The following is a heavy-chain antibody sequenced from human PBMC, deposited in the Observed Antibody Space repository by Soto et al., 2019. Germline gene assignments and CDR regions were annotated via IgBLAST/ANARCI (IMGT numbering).Heavy chain of an antibody. Sequence: ASVKGSCQASEGTLSYYNINWGRQAPRTRHEWMGRIIPILGIANYAQKFQGRVTITADKSTSTAYMELSSLRSEDTAVYYCARDRGAARPGYYYYYMDVWGKGTTVTVSS. CDR2: IIPILGIA. V-gene: IGHV1-69*04. CDR3: ARDRGAARPGYYYYYMDV. J-gene: IGHJ6*03. D-gene: IGHD6-6*01. CDR1: EGTLSYYN.